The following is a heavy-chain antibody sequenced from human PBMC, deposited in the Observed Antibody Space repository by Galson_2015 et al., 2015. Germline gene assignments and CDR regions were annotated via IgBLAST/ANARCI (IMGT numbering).Heavy chain of an antibody. J-gene: IGHJ4*02. V-gene: IGHV3-21*01. D-gene: IGHD2-2*01. CDR2: ISSGSSYI. CDR3: ARDCSSSTCSGGFDC. CDR1: GFTFSTYN. Sequence: SLRLSCAASGFTFSTYNMNWVRQAPGKGLEWVSSISSGSSYIYYADSVKGRFTISRDNAKNSPYLQMNSLRAEDTAVYYCARDCSSSTCSGGFDCWGQGTQVTVSS.